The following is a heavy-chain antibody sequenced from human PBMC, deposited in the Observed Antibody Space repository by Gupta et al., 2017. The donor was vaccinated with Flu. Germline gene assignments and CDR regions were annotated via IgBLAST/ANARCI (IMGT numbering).Heavy chain of an antibody. Sequence: QVRLQESGTGLVKPLQTLSLTCTVSGDSITSGDSYWNWVRQPAGKGLEWIGRIYASGATYYNAALNGRVTMSIQTSKNQLSLKLISMTAADTAGYYCARIRSGGNWFDSWGQGTLVTVSS. D-gene: IGHD2-15*01. CDR3: ARIRSGGNWFDS. V-gene: IGHV4-61*02. J-gene: IGHJ5*01. CDR2: IYASGAT. CDR1: GDSITSGDSY.